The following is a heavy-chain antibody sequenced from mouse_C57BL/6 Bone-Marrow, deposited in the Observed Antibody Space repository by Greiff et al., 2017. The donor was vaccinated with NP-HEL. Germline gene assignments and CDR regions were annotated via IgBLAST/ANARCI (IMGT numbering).Heavy chain of an antibody. Sequence: QVQLKQPGPELVKPGASVKISCKASGYTFSSSWMHWVKQRPGKGLEWIGRIYPGDGNTNYNGKFKGKATLTADKSSSTACMQLSSLTSEDSAVYFCQLGPFAYWGQGTLVTVSA. J-gene: IGHJ3*01. V-gene: IGHV1-82*01. CDR1: GYTFSSSW. CDR3: QLGPFAY. D-gene: IGHD4-1*02. CDR2: IYPGDGNT.